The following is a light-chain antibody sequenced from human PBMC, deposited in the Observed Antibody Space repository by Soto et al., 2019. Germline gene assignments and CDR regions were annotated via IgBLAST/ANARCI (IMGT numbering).Light chain of an antibody. J-gene: IGLJ2*01. CDR2: DTS. CDR1: TGAVTSNHH. V-gene: IGLV7-46*01. CDR3: LLSYNAARV. Sequence: QAVVTQEPSLNVSPVGTVTLTCGSSTGAVTSNHHPYWFQQKAGQAPRTLTYDTSNKHSCTPARFSGSLLGDKAALTLSGAQPESESPYYFLLSYNAARVFGGGNKLTFL.